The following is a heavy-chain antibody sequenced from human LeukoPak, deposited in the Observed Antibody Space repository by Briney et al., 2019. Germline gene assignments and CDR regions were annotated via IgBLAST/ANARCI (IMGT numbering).Heavy chain of an antibody. J-gene: IGHJ4*02. V-gene: IGHV3-7*01. Sequence: GGSLRLSCAASGFSFSRYWMTWVRQAPGKGLEWVANIKGDESDDHYVASVRGRFTISRDNAKRSLYLQMNNLRAEDTGVYYCARVADYDFLSGNYSPFDHWGQGVLVIVSS. CDR3: ARVADYDFLSGNYSPFDH. CDR1: GFSFSRYW. D-gene: IGHD3-3*01. CDR2: IKGDESDD.